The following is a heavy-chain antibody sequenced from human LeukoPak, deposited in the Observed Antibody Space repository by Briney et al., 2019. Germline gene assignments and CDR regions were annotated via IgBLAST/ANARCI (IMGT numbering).Heavy chain of an antibody. V-gene: IGHV1-24*01. D-gene: IGHD3-3*01. J-gene: IGHJ4*02. CDR1: GYTLTELS. Sequence: ASVKVSCKVSGYTLTELSMHWVRQAPGKGLEWMGGFDPEDGETIYAQKFQGRVTLTRDTSISTAYMELSSLRSEDTAVYYCAGVGGSIDYWGQGTLVTVSS. CDR3: AGVGGSIDY. CDR2: FDPEDGET.